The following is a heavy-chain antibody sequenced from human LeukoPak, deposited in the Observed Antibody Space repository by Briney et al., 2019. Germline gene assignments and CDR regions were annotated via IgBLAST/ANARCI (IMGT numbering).Heavy chain of an antibody. Sequence: GSSVKVSCKASGGTFSSYAISWVRQAPGQGLEWMGRIIPILGIANYAQKFQGGVTITADKSTSTAYMELSSLRSEDTAVYYCARDPVNIVDTIYYYGMDVWGQGTTVTVSS. CDR2: IIPILGIA. J-gene: IGHJ6*02. CDR1: GGTFSSYA. D-gene: IGHD5-12*01. CDR3: ARDPVNIVDTIYYYGMDV. V-gene: IGHV1-69*04.